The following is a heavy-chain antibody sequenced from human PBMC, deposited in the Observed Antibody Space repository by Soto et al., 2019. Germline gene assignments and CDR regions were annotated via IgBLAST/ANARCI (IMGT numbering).Heavy chain of an antibody. CDR1: GGSISSSSYY. Sequence: QLQLQESGPGLVKPSETLSLTCTVSGGSISSSSYYWGWIRQPPGKGLEWIGSIYYSGSTYYNPSLKSRVTISVDTSKNQFSLKLSSVTAADTAVYYCASAGKLRGYSYGPFDYWGQGTLVTVSS. V-gene: IGHV4-39*01. CDR3: ASAGKLRGYSYGPFDY. CDR2: IYYSGST. J-gene: IGHJ4*02. D-gene: IGHD5-18*01.